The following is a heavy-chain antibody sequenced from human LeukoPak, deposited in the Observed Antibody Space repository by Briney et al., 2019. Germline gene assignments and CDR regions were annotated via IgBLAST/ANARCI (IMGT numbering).Heavy chain of an antibody. Sequence: GGSLRLSCAASGFTFSSYWMAWVRQSPGKGLEWVANIKQDGGEKYYVDSVTGRFTISRDSAKNSLYLQMNSLRAEDTAVYYCARMSTSSWYVCDYWGQGTLVTVSS. D-gene: IGHD6-13*01. CDR1: GFTFSSYW. J-gene: IGHJ4*02. CDR3: ARMSTSSWYVCDY. CDR2: IKQDGGEK. V-gene: IGHV3-7*01.